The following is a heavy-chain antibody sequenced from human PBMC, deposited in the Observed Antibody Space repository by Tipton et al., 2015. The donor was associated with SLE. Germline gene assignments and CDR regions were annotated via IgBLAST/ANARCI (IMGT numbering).Heavy chain of an antibody. CDR3: ALRWPDTWTTVY. J-gene: IGHJ4*02. V-gene: IGHV1-18*01. CDR2: IRAENGNT. Sequence: QVQLVQSGAEVKKPGASVTVSCKASGYSFINYAITWVRQAPGQGLEWVGCIRAENGNTNYAQKLQGRVTMTTDTSTSTAYMELRSLRSDDTAVYYCALRWPDTWTTVYWGQGTLVTVSS. CDR1: GYSFINYA. D-gene: IGHD5-12*01.